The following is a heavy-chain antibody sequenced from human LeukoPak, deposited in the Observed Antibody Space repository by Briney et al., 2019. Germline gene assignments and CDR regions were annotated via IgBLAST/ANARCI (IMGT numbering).Heavy chain of an antibody. V-gene: IGHV4-34*01. Sequence: SETLSLTCAVYGGSFSGYYRSWIRQPPGKGLEWIGEINHSGSTNYNPSPKSRVTISVDTSKNQFSLKLSSVTAADTAVYYCARGVEPMNALDYWGQGTLVTVSS. CDR3: ARGVEPMNALDY. J-gene: IGHJ4*02. CDR2: INHSGST. CDR1: GGSFSGYY. D-gene: IGHD1-1*01.